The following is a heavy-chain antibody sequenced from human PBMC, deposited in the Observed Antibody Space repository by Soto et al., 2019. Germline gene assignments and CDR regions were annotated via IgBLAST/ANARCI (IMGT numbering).Heavy chain of an antibody. Sequence: EVQLVESGGGLVQPGGSLRLSCAASGFIFGTYGMNWVRQAPGKGLEWVSFISGTGTIYYADSVKGRFAISRDNVKNSLYRQMNSLRAEDTAVYYCARDPDGILDFDYWGQGTQVTVSS. D-gene: IGHD6-13*01. CDR1: GFIFGTYG. V-gene: IGHV3-48*01. CDR3: ARDPDGILDFDY. J-gene: IGHJ4*02. CDR2: ISGTGTI.